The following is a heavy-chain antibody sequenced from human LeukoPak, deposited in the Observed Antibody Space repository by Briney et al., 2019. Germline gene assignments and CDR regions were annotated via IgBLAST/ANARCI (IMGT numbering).Heavy chain of an antibody. CDR3: AREGTKSITMVRGVRGSQYYFDY. CDR2: ISSYNGNT. Sequence: PGASVKVSCKASGYSFSNYGITWVRRAPGQGLEWMGWISSYNGNTKYAQKFQGRVTMTTDTSTSTAYMELRSLRSDDTALYYCAREGTKSITMVRGVRGSQYYFDYWGQGTLVTVSS. J-gene: IGHJ4*02. D-gene: IGHD3-10*01. V-gene: IGHV1-18*01. CDR1: GYSFSNYG.